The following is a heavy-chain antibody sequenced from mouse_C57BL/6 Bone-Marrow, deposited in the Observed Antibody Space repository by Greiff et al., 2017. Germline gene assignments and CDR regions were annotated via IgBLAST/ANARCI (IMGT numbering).Heavy chain of an antibody. CDR3: ARTGITTVNFDY. CDR1: GYAFSSSW. D-gene: IGHD1-1*01. V-gene: IGHV1-82*01. Sequence: SGPELVKPGASVKISCKASGYAFSSSWMNWVKQRPGKGLEWIGRIYPGDGDTNYNGKFKGKATLTADKSSSTAYMQLSSLTSEDSAVYVCARTGITTVNFDYWGQGTTLTVSS. CDR2: IYPGDGDT. J-gene: IGHJ2*01.